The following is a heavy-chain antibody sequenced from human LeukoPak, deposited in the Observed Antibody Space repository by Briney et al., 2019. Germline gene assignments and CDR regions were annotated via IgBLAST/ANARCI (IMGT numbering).Heavy chain of an antibody. V-gene: IGHV3-48*03. CDR1: GFTFSSYE. CDR2: ISSSGSTI. CDR3: ANLRYYGSGSYGQPLQN. D-gene: IGHD3-10*01. J-gene: IGHJ4*02. Sequence: GGSLRLSCAASGFTFSSYEMNWVRQAPGKGLEWVSYISSSGSTIYYADSVKGRFTISRDDSKNTAYLQMNSLKTEDTAVYYCANLRYYGSGSYGQPLQNWGQGTLVTVSS.